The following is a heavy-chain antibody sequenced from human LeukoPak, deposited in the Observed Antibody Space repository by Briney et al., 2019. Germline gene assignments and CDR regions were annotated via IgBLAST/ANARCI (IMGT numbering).Heavy chain of an antibody. J-gene: IGHJ4*02. CDR3: GVLVGYY. CDR1: GGSISSSNW. V-gene: IGHV4-4*01. Sequence: SETLSLTCAVSGGSISSSNWWSWVRQPPGRRVEWSGEIYHSGSTNYNPSLKRRVIILVDKSKNLFSLKLTSVPAADTGVYCCGVLVGYYWGQGTLVSVSS. CDR2: IYHSGST. D-gene: IGHD2-8*02.